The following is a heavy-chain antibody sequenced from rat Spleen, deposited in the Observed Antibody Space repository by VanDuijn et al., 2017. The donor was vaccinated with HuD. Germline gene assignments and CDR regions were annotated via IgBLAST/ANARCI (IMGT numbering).Heavy chain of an antibody. CDR1: GFTFSDYT. J-gene: IGHJ2*01. D-gene: IGHD1-6*01. V-gene: IGHV5-17*01. CDR3: ARQEYTTNYYYYFDY. Sequence: EVQLVESGGGLVQPGRPLKLSCSASGFTFSDYTMAWVRQAPKKGLEWVAAIVDDGSNTFYRDSVKGRFTVSRDNAKNIQYLQMDSLRSEDTATYYCARQEYTTNYYYYFDYWGQGVMVTVSS. CDR2: IVDDGSNT.